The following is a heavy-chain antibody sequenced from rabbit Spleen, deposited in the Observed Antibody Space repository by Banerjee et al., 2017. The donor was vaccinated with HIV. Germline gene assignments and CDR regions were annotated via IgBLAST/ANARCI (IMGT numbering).Heavy chain of an antibody. D-gene: IGHD4-1*01. V-gene: IGHV1S40*01. CDR3: ARDLVGVIGWNFGW. J-gene: IGHJ3*01. CDR1: GFSFSSSDY. Sequence: QSLEESGGDLVKPGASLTLTCTASGFSFSSSDYMCWVRQAPGKGLEWISCIAGSSGFTYFASWAKGRFTCSKTSSTTVTLQMTSLTAADRATYFCARDLVGVIGWNFGWWGQGTLVTVS. CDR2: IAGSSGFT.